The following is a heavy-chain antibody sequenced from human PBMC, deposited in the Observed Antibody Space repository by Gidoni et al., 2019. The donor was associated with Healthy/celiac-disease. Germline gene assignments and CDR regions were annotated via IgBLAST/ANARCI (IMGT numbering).Heavy chain of an antibody. Sequence: QVQLQQWGAGLLKPSETLSLTCAVYGGSFSGYYWSWIRQPPGKGLEWIGEINHSGSTNDNPSLKSRVTISVDTSKNQFSLKLSSVTAADTAVYYCARGRNIVATRWGQGTLVTVSS. D-gene: IGHD5-12*01. V-gene: IGHV4-34*01. CDR3: ARGRNIVATR. J-gene: IGHJ4*02. CDR1: GGSFSGYY. CDR2: INHSGST.